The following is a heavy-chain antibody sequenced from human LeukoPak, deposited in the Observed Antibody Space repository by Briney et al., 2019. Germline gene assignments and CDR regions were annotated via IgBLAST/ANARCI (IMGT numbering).Heavy chain of an antibody. CDR1: GDSISSYF. J-gene: IGHJ4*02. CDR2: INHGGST. CDR3: AREKDY. V-gene: IGHV4-34*01. Sequence: SETLSLTCTVSGDSISSYFWSWIRQPPGKGLEWIGEINHGGSTNYNPSLKSRVTISVDTSKNQFSLKLSSVTAADTAVYYCAREKDYWGQGTLVTVSS.